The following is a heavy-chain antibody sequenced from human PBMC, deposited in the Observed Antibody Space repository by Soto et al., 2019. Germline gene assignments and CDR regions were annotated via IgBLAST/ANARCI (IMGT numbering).Heavy chain of an antibody. CDR2: IKQDGSEK. Sequence: GSLRLSCAASGFTFSSYWMSWVRQAPGKGLEWVANIKQDGSEKYYVDSVKGRFTISRDNAKNSLYLQMNSLRAEDTAVYYCARDPYDYGDYFDYWGQGTLVTVSS. J-gene: IGHJ4*02. CDR3: ARDPYDYGDYFDY. D-gene: IGHD4-17*01. CDR1: GFTFSSYW. V-gene: IGHV3-7*01.